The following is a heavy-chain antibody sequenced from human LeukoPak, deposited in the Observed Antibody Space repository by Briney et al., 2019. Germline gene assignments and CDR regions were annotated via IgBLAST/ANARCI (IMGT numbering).Heavy chain of an antibody. CDR3: ARDEATMVRGVRRRYFDY. D-gene: IGHD3-10*01. CDR2: IYHSGST. V-gene: IGHV4-4*02. CDR1: GGSISSSNW. J-gene: IGHJ4*02. Sequence: SETLSLTCAVSGGSISSSNWWSWVRQPPGKGLEWIGEIYHSGSTNYNPSLKSRVTISVDKSKSQFSLKLSSVTAADTAVYYCARDEATMVRGVRRRYFDYWGQGTLVTVSS.